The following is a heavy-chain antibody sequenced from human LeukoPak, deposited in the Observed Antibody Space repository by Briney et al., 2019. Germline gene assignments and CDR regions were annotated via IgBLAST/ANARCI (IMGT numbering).Heavy chain of an antibody. D-gene: IGHD2-2*01. Sequence: GGSLRLSCAASGFTFSSYAMSWVRQAPGKGLEWVSAISDGGSSTYYADSVKGRFTIFRDNSKNTLYLQMNSLRAEDTAVYYCATRERYCSSTSCYEWFDPWGQGTLVTVSP. CDR2: ISDGGSST. V-gene: IGHV3-23*01. CDR3: ATRERYCSSTSCYEWFDP. CDR1: GFTFSSYA. J-gene: IGHJ5*02.